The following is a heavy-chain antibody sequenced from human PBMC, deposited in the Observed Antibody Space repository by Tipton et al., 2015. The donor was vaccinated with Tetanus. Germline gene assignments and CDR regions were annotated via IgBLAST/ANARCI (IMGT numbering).Heavy chain of an antibody. Sequence: SLRLSCAASGFTFSSYAMSWVRQPPGQGPDWVAVIESSGSTQYSDSVKGRFTISRDNSKNTLILEMSSLRVEDSAVYSCAKRGLGYGYGYFEYWGHGTTVIVSS. J-gene: IGHJ4*01. CDR3: AKRGLGYGYGYFEY. D-gene: IGHD5-18*01. CDR1: GFTFSSYA. V-gene: IGHV3-23*01. CDR2: IESSGST.